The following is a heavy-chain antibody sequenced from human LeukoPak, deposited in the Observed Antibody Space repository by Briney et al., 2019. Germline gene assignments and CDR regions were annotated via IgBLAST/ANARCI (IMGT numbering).Heavy chain of an antibody. Sequence: SETLSPTCGVNGGALRGFYWIWIRQTPTQELEWIGEINHSGSTNYNPSLKSRVTISVDTSKNQFYLSLTSLTAADTAVYYCARRRWSSSSVIGYWGRGTRVTVSP. CDR2: INHSGST. CDR1: GGALRGFY. V-gene: IGHV4-34*01. J-gene: IGHJ4*02. CDR3: ARRRWSSSSVIGY. D-gene: IGHD6-6*01.